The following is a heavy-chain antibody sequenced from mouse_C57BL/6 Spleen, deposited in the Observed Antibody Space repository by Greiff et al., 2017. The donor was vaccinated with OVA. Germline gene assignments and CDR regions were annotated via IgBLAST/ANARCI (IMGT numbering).Heavy chain of an antibody. D-gene: IGHD2-4*01. V-gene: IGHV1-64*01. J-gene: IGHJ4*01. Sequence: QVQLQQPGAELVKPGASVKLSCKASGYTFTSYWMHWVKQRPGQGLEWIGMIHPNSGSTNYNEKFKSKATLTVDKSSSTAYMQLSSLTSEDSAVYYCAREEIYYDYDGYAMDDWGQGTSVTVSS. CDR1: GYTFTSYW. CDR3: AREEIYYDYDGYAMDD. CDR2: IHPNSGST.